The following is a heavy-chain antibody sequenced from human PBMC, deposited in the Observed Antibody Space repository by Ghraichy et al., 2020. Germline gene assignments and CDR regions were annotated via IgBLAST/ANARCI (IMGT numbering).Heavy chain of an antibody. J-gene: IGHJ5*02. CDR1: GGSISSYY. V-gene: IGHV4-59*01. Sequence: SETLSLTCTVSGGSISSYYWSWIRQPPGKGLEWIGYIYYSGSTNYNPSLKSRVTISVDTSKNQFSLKLSSVTAADTAVYYCARDTAHVRHGSGSYDNWFDPWGQGTLVTVSS. CDR3: ARDTAHVRHGSGSYDNWFDP. D-gene: IGHD3-10*01. CDR2: IYYSGST.